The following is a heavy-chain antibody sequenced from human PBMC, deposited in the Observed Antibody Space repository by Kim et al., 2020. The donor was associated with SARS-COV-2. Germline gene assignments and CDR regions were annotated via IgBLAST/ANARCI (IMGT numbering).Heavy chain of an antibody. CDR2: INHSGST. J-gene: IGHJ4*02. Sequence: SETLSLTCAVYGGSFSGYYWSWICQPPGKGLEWIGEINHSGSTNYNPSLKSRVTISVDTSKNQFSLKLSSVTAADTAVYYCARVYYDSSGYYDYWGQGTLVTVSS. V-gene: IGHV4-34*01. D-gene: IGHD3-22*01. CDR3: ARVYYDSSGYYDY. CDR1: GGSFSGYY.